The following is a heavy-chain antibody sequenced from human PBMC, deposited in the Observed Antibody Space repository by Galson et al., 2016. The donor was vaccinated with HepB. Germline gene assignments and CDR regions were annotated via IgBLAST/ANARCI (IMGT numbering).Heavy chain of an antibody. CDR3: ARRPPVTGRSGHYFDS. CDR2: ISPGDSDT. CDR1: GYSFSSYW. J-gene: IGHJ4*02. V-gene: IGHV5-51*01. Sequence: QSGAEVKKTGESLKISCKGSGYSFSSYWIGWVRQMPGKGLEWMGIISPGDSDTRYSPSFQGQVTISVDKAINTAYMQWSSLKASDSGIYYCARRPPVTGRSGHYFDSWGQGTLVTVSS. D-gene: IGHD4-11*01.